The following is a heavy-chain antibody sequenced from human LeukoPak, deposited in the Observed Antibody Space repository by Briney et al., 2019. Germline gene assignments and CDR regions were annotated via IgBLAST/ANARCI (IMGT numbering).Heavy chain of an antibody. CDR3: ARGFYGSGSYSSPGFHAFDV. CDR2: IYHSGST. V-gene: IGHV4-4*02. D-gene: IGHD3-10*01. CDR1: GGSISSNNW. J-gene: IGHJ3*01. Sequence: SETLSLTCAVSGGSISSNNWWSWVRQPPGKGLEWTGEIYHSGSTDYNPPLESRVTISVDKSKNQFSLKLSSVTAADTAVYYCARGFYGSGSYSSPGFHAFDVWGQGTMVTVSS.